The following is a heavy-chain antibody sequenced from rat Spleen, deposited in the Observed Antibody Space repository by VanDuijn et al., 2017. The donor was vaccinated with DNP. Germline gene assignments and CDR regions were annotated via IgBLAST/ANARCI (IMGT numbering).Heavy chain of an antibody. D-gene: IGHD1-11*01. Sequence: EVQLVESGGGLVQPGRSLKLSCATSGFTFSDFYMAWVRQAPTKGLEWVTSISTSVVDTYYRDSVKGRFTVSRANAKSILYLQMDSLRSEDTATYYCTTDFERGYWGQGVMVTVSS. V-gene: IGHV5-27*01. CDR3: TTDFERGY. CDR2: ISTSVVDT. J-gene: IGHJ2*01. CDR1: GFTFSDFY.